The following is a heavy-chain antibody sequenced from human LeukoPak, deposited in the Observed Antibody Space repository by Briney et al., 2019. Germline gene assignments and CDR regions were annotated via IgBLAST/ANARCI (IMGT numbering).Heavy chain of an antibody. Sequence: PSETLSLTCAVYGGSFSGYYWSWIRQPPGKGLEWIGEINRSGSTNYNPSLRSRVTISVDTSKNQFSLKLSSVTAADTAVYYCARGRYDFWSGYRLIDYWGQGTLVTVSS. J-gene: IGHJ4*02. D-gene: IGHD3-3*01. CDR1: GGSFSGYY. CDR2: INRSGST. V-gene: IGHV4-34*01. CDR3: ARGRYDFWSGYRLIDY.